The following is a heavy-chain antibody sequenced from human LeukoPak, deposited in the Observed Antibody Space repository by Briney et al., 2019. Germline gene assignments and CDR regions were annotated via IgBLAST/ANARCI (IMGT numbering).Heavy chain of an antibody. CDR1: GGSISRGGYY. Sequence: SETLSLTCTVSGGSISRGGYYWRWLRQHPGKGLEGIGYIYYSGSTYYNPSLKSRVTISVDTSKNQFSLKLSSVTAADTAVYYCARPRRDSSDAFDIWGQGTMVTVSS. D-gene: IGHD3-22*01. CDR3: ARPRRDSSDAFDI. CDR2: IYYSGST. J-gene: IGHJ3*02. V-gene: IGHV4-31*03.